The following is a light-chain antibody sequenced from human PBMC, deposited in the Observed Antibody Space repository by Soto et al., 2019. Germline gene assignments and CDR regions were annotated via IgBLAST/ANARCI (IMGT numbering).Light chain of an antibody. CDR1: HDITNY. Sequence: DIQMTQSPSSLSASVGDRVTITCQASHDITNYLNWYQHKPGKAPKLLIYGASNLETGVPSRFSGSGSGTDFTFTIRSLQPEDIATYYCQYCDYLPLFGPGTTVDFK. CDR2: GAS. CDR3: QYCDYLPL. V-gene: IGKV1-33*01. J-gene: IGKJ3*01.